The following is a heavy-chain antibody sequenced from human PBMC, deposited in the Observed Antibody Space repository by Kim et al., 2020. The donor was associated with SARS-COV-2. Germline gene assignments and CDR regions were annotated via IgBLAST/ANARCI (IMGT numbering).Heavy chain of an antibody. Sequence: GGSLRLSCAASGFILGSYGMHWVRQAPGKGLEWVAVVSFDGRVEHYADSVKGRFTISRDNIRNTLYLEMNGLKTEDSAVYFCAKEGDYYGGYVSFFASWGQGTLVTVSS. CDR3: AKEGDYYGGYVSFFAS. J-gene: IGHJ4*02. V-gene: IGHV3-30*18. D-gene: IGHD2-21*01. CDR1: GFILGSYG. CDR2: VSFDGRVE.